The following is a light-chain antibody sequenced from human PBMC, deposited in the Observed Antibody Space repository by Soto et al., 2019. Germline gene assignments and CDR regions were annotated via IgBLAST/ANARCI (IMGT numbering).Light chain of an antibody. Sequence: DIQMTQSPSSLSASVGDGVTITCRASQSIRSYLNWYQQKPGKAPKLLIFAASSLHSGVPSRFSGSGSGTDFNLTISSLQPEDFATYYCQQTYSTLTFGGGTKVEIK. CDR1: QSIRSY. CDR2: AAS. CDR3: QQTYSTLT. V-gene: IGKV1-39*01. J-gene: IGKJ4*01.